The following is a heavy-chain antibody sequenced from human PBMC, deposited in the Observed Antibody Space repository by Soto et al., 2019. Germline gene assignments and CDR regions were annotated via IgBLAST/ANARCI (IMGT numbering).Heavy chain of an antibody. CDR3: AKESPDSSGYCYCYCMDV. V-gene: IGHV3-9*01. Sequence: GGSLRLSCAASGFTFDDYAMHWVRQAPGKGLEWVSGISWNSGSIGYADSVKGRFTISRDNAKNSLYLQMNSLRAEDTALYYCAKESPDSSGYCYCYCMDVWGQGTTVTVSS. CDR1: GFTFDDYA. J-gene: IGHJ6*02. D-gene: IGHD3-22*01. CDR2: ISWNSGSI.